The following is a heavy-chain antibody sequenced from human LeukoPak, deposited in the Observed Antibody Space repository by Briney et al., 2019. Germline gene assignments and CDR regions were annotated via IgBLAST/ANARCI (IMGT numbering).Heavy chain of an antibody. CDR3: ARRSGEGSPGSPELDY. CDR1: GGSISSGSYY. Sequence: PSQTLSLTCTVSGGSISSGSYYWSWIRQPAGKGLEWIGRIYTSGSTNYNPSLKSRVTISVDTSKNQFSLKLSSVTAADTAVYYCARRSGEGSPGSPELDYWGQGTLVTVSS. D-gene: IGHD3-16*01. V-gene: IGHV4-61*02. CDR2: IYTSGST. J-gene: IGHJ4*02.